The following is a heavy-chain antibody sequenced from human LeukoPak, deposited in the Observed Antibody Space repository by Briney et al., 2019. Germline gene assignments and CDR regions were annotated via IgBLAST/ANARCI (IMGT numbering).Heavy chain of an antibody. CDR3: AKSRLGYDSSGYWDEKGHTLQH. V-gene: IGHV3-23*01. CDR1: GFNFATYA. D-gene: IGHD3-22*01. J-gene: IGHJ1*01. CDR2: VTGSGGST. Sequence: GGSLRLSCAASGFNFATYAVSWVRRAPGKGLEWVSGVTGSGGSTYYADSVKGRFTISRDNSKNTLYLQMNSLRAEDTAVYYCAKSRLGYDSSGYWDEKGHTLQHWGQGTLVTVSS.